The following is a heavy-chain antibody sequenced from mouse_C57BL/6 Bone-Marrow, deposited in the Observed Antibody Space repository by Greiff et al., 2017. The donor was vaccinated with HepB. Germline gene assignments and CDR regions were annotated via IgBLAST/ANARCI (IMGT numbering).Heavy chain of an antibody. D-gene: IGHD1-1*01. CDR2: IDPENGDT. V-gene: IGHV14-4*01. Sequence: VQLQQSGAELVRPGASVKLSCTASGFNIKDDYMHWVKQRPEQGLEWIGWIDPENGDTEYASKFQGKATITADTSSSTAYLQLSSLTSEDTAVYYCTTCPYYYGSSPWFAYWGQGTLVTVSA. CDR3: TTCPYYYGSSPWFAY. J-gene: IGHJ3*01. CDR1: GFNIKDDY.